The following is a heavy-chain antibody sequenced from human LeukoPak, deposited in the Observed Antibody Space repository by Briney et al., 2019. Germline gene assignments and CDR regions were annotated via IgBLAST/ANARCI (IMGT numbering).Heavy chain of an antibody. CDR1: GITFSTYA. J-gene: IGHJ4*02. CDR3: ARAGTAMVIYYFDY. D-gene: IGHD5-18*01. V-gene: IGHV3-30-3*01. Sequence: GRSLRLSCAASGITFSTYAMHWVRQAPGKGLEWVAVISYDGNNKYYADSVKGRFTISRDNSKNTLYLQMNSLSTEDTAVYYCARAGTAMVIYYFDYWGQGTLVTVSS. CDR2: ISYDGNNK.